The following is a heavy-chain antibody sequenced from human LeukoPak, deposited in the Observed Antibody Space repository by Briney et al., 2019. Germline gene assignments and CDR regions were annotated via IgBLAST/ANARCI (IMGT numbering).Heavy chain of an antibody. CDR1: GFTFSRYW. CDR2: INSDGSST. D-gene: IGHD2/OR15-2a*01. Sequence: GGSLRLSCAASGFTFSRYWIHWVRQAPGKGLVWVSRINSDGSSTSYADSVKGRFSISRDNAKNTLYLQMNSLRAEDTAVYYCGRDQSADFIDYWGQGTLVTVSS. CDR3: GRDQSADFIDY. J-gene: IGHJ4*02. V-gene: IGHV3-74*01.